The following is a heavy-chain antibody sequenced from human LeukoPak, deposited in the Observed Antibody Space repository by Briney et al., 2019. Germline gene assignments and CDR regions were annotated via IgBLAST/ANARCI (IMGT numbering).Heavy chain of an antibody. CDR2: IIPIFGSA. CDR1: GVTFDSSD. V-gene: IGHV1-69*06. D-gene: IGHD1-26*01. J-gene: IGHJ6*03. Sequence: SVKVSCKASGVTFDSSDISWVRQAPGQGLEWMGGIIPIFGSAIYAQKFQGRVTITADTSMSTAYMELTSLRSEDTAMYYCARDIGRPEGGYYYMDVWGKGTTVIVSS. CDR3: ARDIGRPEGGYYYMDV.